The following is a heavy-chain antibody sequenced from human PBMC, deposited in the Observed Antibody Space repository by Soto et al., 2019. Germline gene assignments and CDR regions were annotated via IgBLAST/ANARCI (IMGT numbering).Heavy chain of an antibody. J-gene: IGHJ4*02. D-gene: IGHD4-17*01. V-gene: IGHV3-30*18. CDR2: ISQDGSNK. CDR3: AKPLTTVTNYYFDQ. Sequence: QVQLVESGGGVIQPGRSLRLSCAAPGFTFSSDGMHWVRQAPGKGLEWVAVISQDGSNKYGADSVKGRFTISRDNSKNTLYLQMNSLRPEDSAVYYCAKPLTTVTNYYFDQWGQGTLVTVSS. CDR1: GFTFSSDG.